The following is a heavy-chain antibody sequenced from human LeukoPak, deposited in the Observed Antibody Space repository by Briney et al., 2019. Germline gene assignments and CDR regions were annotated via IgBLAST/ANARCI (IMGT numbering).Heavy chain of an antibody. D-gene: IGHD5-18*01. J-gene: IGHJ3*02. CDR1: GYTFTGYY. Sequence: ASVNVSCKASGYTFTGYYMHWVRQAPGQGLEWMGWINPNSGGTNYAQKFQGRVTMTRDTSISTAYMELSRLRSDDTAVYYCASTRSPDTAWPFDIWGQGTMVTVSS. CDR2: INPNSGGT. V-gene: IGHV1-2*02. CDR3: ASTRSPDTAWPFDI.